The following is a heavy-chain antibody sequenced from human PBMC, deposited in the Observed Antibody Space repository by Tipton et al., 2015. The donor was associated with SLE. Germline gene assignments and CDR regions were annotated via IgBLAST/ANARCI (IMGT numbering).Heavy chain of an antibody. CDR2: IYYSGST. CDR1: GGSISSYY. J-gene: IGHJ5*02. D-gene: IGHD3-10*01. V-gene: IGHV4-59*08. Sequence: TLSLTCTVSGGSISSYYWSWIRQPPGKGLEWIGYIYYSGSTNYNSSLKSRVTISVDTSKNQFSLKLSSVTAADTAVYYCARHVTYYGSGRVWFDPWGQGTLVTVSS. CDR3: ARHVTYYGSGRVWFDP.